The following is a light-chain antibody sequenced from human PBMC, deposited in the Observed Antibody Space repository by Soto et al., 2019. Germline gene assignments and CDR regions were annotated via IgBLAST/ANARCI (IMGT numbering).Light chain of an antibody. CDR3: QQYNTWLWT. Sequence: EVVITQSPATLSVSPGERVTLSGRASQRINAHLAWYQLKHGQAHRLLIHGASTRATGIPARFSGSGYGTELIITISSLKSEDFAVYYGQQYNTWLWTFGQGTKVEIQ. V-gene: IGKV3-15*01. CDR1: QRINAH. CDR2: GAS. J-gene: IGKJ1*01.